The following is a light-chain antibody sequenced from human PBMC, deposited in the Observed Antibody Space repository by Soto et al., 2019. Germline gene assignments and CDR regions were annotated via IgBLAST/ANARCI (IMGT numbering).Light chain of an antibody. Sequence: DIQMTQSPSSLSASVGDRVTITCRASQSISSYLNWYQQKPGKAPKLLIYAASSLQSGVPSRFSGSGSGTDFTLTISSLQPEDFAVYYCQQYDNWPPCTFGQGTKLEVK. V-gene: IGKV1-39*01. CDR2: AAS. CDR3: QQYDNWPPCT. CDR1: QSISSY. J-gene: IGKJ2*02.